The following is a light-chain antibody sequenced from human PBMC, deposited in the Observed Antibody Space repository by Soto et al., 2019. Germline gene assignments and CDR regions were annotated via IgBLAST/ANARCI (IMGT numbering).Light chain of an antibody. J-gene: IGKJ1*01. Sequence: EIVVTQSPATLSLSPGERATLSFMASQSVNTNFAWYQQKPGQAPRLLIYGASTRATGIPARFSGSGSGTEFTLTISSLQSEDFAVYYCQQYNNWPSWTFGQGTKVDIK. CDR2: GAS. CDR3: QQYNNWPSWT. V-gene: IGKV3-15*01. CDR1: QSVNTN.